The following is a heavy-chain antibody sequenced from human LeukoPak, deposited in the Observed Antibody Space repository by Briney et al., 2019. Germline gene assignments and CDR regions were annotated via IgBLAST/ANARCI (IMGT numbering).Heavy chain of an antibody. J-gene: IGHJ4*02. CDR2: ISTGRSVI. V-gene: IGHV3-48*02. Sequence: PGGSLRLSCAASGFTFSDYGMSWVRQAPGKGREWISHISTGRSVINYAVSVKGRFTISRDNGKNSVYLQMNSLRDEDTAVYYCAGGVYGYNAFDYWGQGTLVSVSS. D-gene: IGHD5/OR15-5a*01. CDR3: AGGVYGYNAFDY. CDR1: GFTFSDYG.